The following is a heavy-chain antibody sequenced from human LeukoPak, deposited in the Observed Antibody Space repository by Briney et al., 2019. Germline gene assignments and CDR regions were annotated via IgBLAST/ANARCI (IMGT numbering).Heavy chain of an antibody. D-gene: IGHD3-22*01. J-gene: IGHJ3*02. CDR1: GYSFTSYW. CDR3: ARRDYDGSGYRWASDI. CDR2: IYPGDSDT. V-gene: IGHV5-51*01. Sequence: GESLKISCKGSGYSFTSYWIGWVRQMPGKGLECMGIIYPGDSDTRYSPSFQGQVTISADKSISTAYLQWSSLKASDTAMYYCARRDYDGSGYRWASDIWGQGTMVTVSS.